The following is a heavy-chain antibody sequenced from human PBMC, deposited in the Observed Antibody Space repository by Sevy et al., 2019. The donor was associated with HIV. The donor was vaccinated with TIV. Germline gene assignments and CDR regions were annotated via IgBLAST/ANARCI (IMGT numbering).Heavy chain of an antibody. J-gene: IGHJ4*02. Sequence: LPETLSLTCTVSGGSISSGDYYWSWIRQPPGKGLEWIGYIFYSGSTYFNPSLKSRVTISLDTSKSQFSLRLSSVTAADTAVFYCARQRASSGYFYFDSWGQGTLVTVS. D-gene: IGHD3-22*01. V-gene: IGHV4-30-4*01. CDR1: GGSISSGDYY. CDR2: IFYSGST. CDR3: ARQRASSGYFYFDS.